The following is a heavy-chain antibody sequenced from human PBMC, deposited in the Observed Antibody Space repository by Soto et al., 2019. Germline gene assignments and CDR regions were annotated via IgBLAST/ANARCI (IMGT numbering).Heavy chain of an antibody. Sequence: LRLSCAASGFTFSSYWMHWVRQAPGKGLEWVTFIWYDGSEKYYADSVKGRFTISRDNSKNTLYLQMNNLRAEDTATYYCVKDKKYDILSAWDALDIWGHGTLVTVSS. J-gene: IGHJ3*02. CDR1: GFTFSSYW. CDR3: VKDKKYDILSAWDALDI. D-gene: IGHD3-9*01. V-gene: IGHV3-33*06. CDR2: IWYDGSEK.